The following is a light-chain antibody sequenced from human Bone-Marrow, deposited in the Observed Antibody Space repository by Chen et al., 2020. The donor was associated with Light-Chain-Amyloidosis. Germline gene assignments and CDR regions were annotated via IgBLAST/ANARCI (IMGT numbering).Light chain of an antibody. Sequence: QSALTQPASVSGSPGQSITISCTGTRSDVGGDNHVSWYQQHPDKAPKLMIYEVTNRPSWVPDRFSGSKSDNTASLTISGLQTEDEADYFCSSYTSTNTLVFGSGTRVTVL. CDR2: EVT. V-gene: IGLV2-14*01. J-gene: IGLJ1*01. CDR3: SSYTSTNTLV. CDR1: RSDVGGDNH.